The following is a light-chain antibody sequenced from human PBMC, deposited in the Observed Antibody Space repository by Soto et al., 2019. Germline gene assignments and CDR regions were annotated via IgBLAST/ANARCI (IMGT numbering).Light chain of an antibody. CDR1: QSVSSN. V-gene: IGKV3-20*01. Sequence: TQSPASLSGSPRDRATLSCRASQSVSSNLAWYQQKPGQGPRILVYGESGRATGIPVRFSGSGSETDFTLTITGLEPEEFDVYYCQQYRSSRTFGQGTKVDIK. CDR3: QQYRSSRT. J-gene: IGKJ1*01. CDR2: GES.